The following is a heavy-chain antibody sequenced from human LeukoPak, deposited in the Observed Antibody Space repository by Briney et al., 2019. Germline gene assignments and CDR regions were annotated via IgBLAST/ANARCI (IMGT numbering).Heavy chain of an antibody. Sequence: ASVKIFCKASGGTFSSYASSWGRRAPGQGLEWMGWINPNSGGTNYAQKFQGRVTMTRDTSISTAYMELSRLRSDDTAVYYCAREEQSGLALWGQGTLVTVSS. CDR1: GGTFSSYA. CDR2: INPNSGGT. J-gene: IGHJ4*02. V-gene: IGHV1-2*02. CDR3: AREEQSGLAL. D-gene: IGHD6-19*01.